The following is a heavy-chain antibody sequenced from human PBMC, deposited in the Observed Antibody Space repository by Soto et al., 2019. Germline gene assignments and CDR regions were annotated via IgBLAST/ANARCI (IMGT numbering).Heavy chain of an antibody. Sequence: ASVKVSCKVSGYTFTGHYMHWVRQAPGQRLEWMAWINPNSGGTKYAQKFQGWVTMTMDTSISTAYMELSRLKSDDRAVYYCARQGAVILRMHNGLDLLGPGTMVTGSS. V-gene: IGHV1-2*04. CDR2: INPNSGGT. D-gene: IGHD2-8*01. J-gene: IGHJ3*01. CDR3: ARQGAVILRMHNGLDL. CDR1: GYTFTGHY.